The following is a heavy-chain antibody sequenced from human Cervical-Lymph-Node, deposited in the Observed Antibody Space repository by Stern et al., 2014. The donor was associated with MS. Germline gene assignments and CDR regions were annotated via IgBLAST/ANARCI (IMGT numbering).Heavy chain of an antibody. J-gene: IGHJ4*02. V-gene: IGHV3-11*01. CDR3: VRDLCKSRICYPFDY. D-gene: IGHD2-15*01. Sequence: VQLVESGGGSVKAGGSLRLSCAASGFTFSDYYMSWIRQAPGKGLEWVSYISRGGTSVYYAESVEGRFTISRDNAKNSLFLQMNSLRAEDTAIYYCVRDLCKSRICYPFDYWGQGTPVTVSS. CDR1: GFTFSDYY. CDR2: ISRGGTSV.